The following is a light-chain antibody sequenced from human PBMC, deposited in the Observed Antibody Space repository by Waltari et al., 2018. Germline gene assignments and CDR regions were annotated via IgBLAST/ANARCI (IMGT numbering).Light chain of an antibody. CDR1: QSVSSSY. J-gene: IGKJ1*01. V-gene: IGKV3-20*01. Sequence: EMVLTQSPGTLSLSPGERATLSCRTSQSVSSSYLAWYQQKPGQAPRFLIYGASSRATGIPDRLSGSGSGTDFTLTISRLEPEDFAVYYCQQYGSSPGTFGPGTKVEIK. CDR2: GAS. CDR3: QQYGSSPGT.